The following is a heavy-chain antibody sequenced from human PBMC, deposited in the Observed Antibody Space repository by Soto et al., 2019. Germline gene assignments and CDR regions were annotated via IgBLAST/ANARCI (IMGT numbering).Heavy chain of an antibody. CDR2: ISSSSSYI. Sequence: KPGGSLRLSCAASGFTFSSYSMNWVRQAPGKGLEWVSSISSSSSYIYYADSVKGRFTISRDNAKNSLYLQMNSLRAEDTAVYYCARGDYDFWSGYYNYYGMDVWGQGTTVTVSS. CDR1: GFTFSSYS. V-gene: IGHV3-21*01. D-gene: IGHD3-3*01. J-gene: IGHJ6*02. CDR3: ARGDYDFWSGYYNYYGMDV.